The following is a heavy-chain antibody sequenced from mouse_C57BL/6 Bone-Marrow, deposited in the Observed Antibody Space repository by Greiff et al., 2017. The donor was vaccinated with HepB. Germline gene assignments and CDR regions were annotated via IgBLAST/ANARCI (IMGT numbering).Heavy chain of an antibody. J-gene: IGHJ3*01. V-gene: IGHV14-4*01. D-gene: IGHD3-2*02. Sequence: EVQLQQSGAELVRPGASVKLSCTASGFNIKDDYMHWVKQRPEQGLEWIGWIDPENGDTEYASKVQGKATITADTSSNTAYLQLSSLTSEDTAVYYCTGDSSGYVGFAYWGQGTLVTVSA. CDR1: GFNIKDDY. CDR3: TGDSSGYVGFAY. CDR2: IDPENGDT.